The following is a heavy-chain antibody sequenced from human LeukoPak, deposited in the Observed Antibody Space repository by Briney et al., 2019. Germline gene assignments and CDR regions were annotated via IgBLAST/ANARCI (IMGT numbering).Heavy chain of an antibody. J-gene: IGHJ4*02. CDR1: GFTFSTHS. CDR2: ISSSSSTI. V-gene: IGHV3-48*01. CDR3: AREGVYTIGGGENFDY. Sequence: GGSLRLSCAASGFTFSTHSMNWVRQAPGKGLEWVSYISSSSSTIYYADSVKGRFTISRDNAKNSLYLQMKSLRAEDTAVYYCAREGVYTIGGGENFDYWGQGTLVTVSS. D-gene: IGHD2-8*01.